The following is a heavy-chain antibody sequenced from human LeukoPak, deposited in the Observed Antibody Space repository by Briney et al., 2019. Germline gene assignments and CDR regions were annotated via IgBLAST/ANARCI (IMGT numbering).Heavy chain of an antibody. CDR2: IYHSGST. CDR1: GGSISSSSYY. J-gene: IGHJ1*01. CDR3: ARGNSENFQH. V-gene: IGHV4-39*07. Sequence: SETLSLTCTVSGGSISSSSYYWGWIRQPPGKGLEWIGYIYHSGSTYYNPSLKSRVTISVDRSKNQFSLKLSSVTAADTAVYYCARGNSENFQHWGQGTLVTVSS. D-gene: IGHD4-23*01.